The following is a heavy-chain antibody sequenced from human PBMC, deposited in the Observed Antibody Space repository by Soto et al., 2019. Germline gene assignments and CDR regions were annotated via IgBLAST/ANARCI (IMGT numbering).Heavy chain of an antibody. J-gene: IGHJ5*02. CDR3: ARVSLMVYATLSWFGP. Sequence: GASVKVSCKASGYTFTGYYMHWVRQAPGQGLEWMGWINPNSGGTNYAQKCQCRVTMTRDTSISTAYMELSRLRSDDTAVYYCARVSLMVYATLSWFGPRGQGTLVTVSS. CDR1: GYTFTGYY. V-gene: IGHV1-2*02. D-gene: IGHD2-8*01. CDR2: INPNSGGT.